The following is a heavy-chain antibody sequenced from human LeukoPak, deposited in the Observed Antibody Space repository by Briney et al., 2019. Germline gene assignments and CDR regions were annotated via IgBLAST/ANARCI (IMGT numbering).Heavy chain of an antibody. CDR1: GFTVSSNY. Sequence: GSLRLSCAASGFTVSSNYMSWIRQPPGKGLEWIGEINHSGSTNYNPSLKSRVTISVDTSKNQFSLKLSSVTAADTAVYYCARGRSSAFLIAAAVYYYYGMDVWGQGTTVTVSS. CDR3: ARGRSSAFLIAAAVYYYYGMDV. CDR2: INHSGST. J-gene: IGHJ6*02. D-gene: IGHD6-13*01. V-gene: IGHV4-34*01.